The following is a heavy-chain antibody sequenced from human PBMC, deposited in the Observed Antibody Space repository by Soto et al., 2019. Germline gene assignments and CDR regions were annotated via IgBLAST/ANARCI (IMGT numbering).Heavy chain of an antibody. CDR2: ISNDGRST. J-gene: IGHJ4*02. V-gene: IGHV3-74*01. CDR1: GLTFSNFR. Sequence: EVQLVESGGGLVQPGGSLRLSCAASGLTFSNFRMHWFRQAPGKGLVWVALISNDGRSTNHADSVKGRFTISRDNAKSTLYLQLNSLRDEDTAVYYCARDTAGLSYWGQGTLVTVSS. D-gene: IGHD2-21*02. CDR3: ARDTAGLSY.